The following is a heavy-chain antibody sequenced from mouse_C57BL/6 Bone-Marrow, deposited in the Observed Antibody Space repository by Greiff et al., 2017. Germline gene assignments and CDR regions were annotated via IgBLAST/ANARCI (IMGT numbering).Heavy chain of an antibody. CDR1: GYTFTDYE. CDR2: IDPETGGP. D-gene: IGHD2-3*01. J-gene: IGHJ4*01. CDR3: TRGDLYNGYYDYAMDY. V-gene: IGHV1-15*01. Sequence: QVQLQQSGAELVRPGASVTLSCKASGYTFTDYEMHWVKQTPVHGLEWIGAIDPETGGPAYNQKFKGKAILTADKSSSTAYMELRSLTSEDSAVYYCTRGDLYNGYYDYAMDYWGQGTSVTVSS.